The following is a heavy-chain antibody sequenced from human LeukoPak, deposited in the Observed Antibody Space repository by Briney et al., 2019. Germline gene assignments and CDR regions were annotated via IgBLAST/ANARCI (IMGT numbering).Heavy chain of an antibody. V-gene: IGHV4-38-2*02. D-gene: IGHD5-18*01. CDR1: GYSNSSGYY. J-gene: IGHJ4*02. CDR2: IYHSGTT. Sequence: PSETLSLTCTVSGYSNSSGYYWGWIRQPPGKGLEWIGSIYHSGTTYYTPSLKSRVTISVDTSKNQFSLKLSSLTAADTAVYYCARDLTARDFDYWGQGTLVTVSS. CDR3: ARDLTARDFDY.